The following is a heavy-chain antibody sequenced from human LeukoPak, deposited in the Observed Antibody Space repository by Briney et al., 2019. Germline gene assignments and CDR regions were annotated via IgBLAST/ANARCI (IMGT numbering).Heavy chain of an antibody. Sequence: PGGSLRLSCAASGFTFSSYAMHWVRQAPGKGLEWVAVISYDGSNKYYADSVKGRFTISRDNSKNTLYLQMNSLRAEDTAVYYCARLRLNWGTYSAFDIWGQGTMVTVSS. D-gene: IGHD3-16*01. CDR1: GFTFSSYA. CDR2: ISYDGSNK. J-gene: IGHJ3*02. CDR3: ARLRLNWGTYSAFDI. V-gene: IGHV3-30-3*01.